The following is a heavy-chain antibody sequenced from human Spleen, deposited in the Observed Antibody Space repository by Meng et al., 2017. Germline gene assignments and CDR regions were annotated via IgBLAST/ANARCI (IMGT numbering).Heavy chain of an antibody. CDR2: IHHSGGT. CDR3: ARGPTTMAHDFDY. CDR1: GGSFSGFH. J-gene: IGHJ4*02. D-gene: IGHD4-11*01. V-gene: IGHV4-34*01. Sequence: SETLSLTCAVYGGSFSGFHWSWIRQPPGKGLEWTGEIHHSGGTNYNPSLKSRVTISVDTSKKQFSLKLSSVTAADSAVYYCARGPTTMAHDFDYWGQGTLVTVSS.